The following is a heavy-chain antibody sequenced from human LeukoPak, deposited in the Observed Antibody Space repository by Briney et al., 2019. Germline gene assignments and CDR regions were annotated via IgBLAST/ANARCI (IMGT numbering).Heavy chain of an antibody. CDR2: ISGSGGST. Sequence: GSLRLSCAASGFTFSSYAMSWVRQAPGKGLEWVSAISGSGGSTYYADSVKGRFTISRDNSKNTLYLQMNSLRAEDTAVYYCAKGRSKGTTVTTSFFDSWGQGTLVTVSS. CDR1: GFTFSSYA. CDR3: AKGRSKGTTVTTSFFDS. D-gene: IGHD4-17*01. V-gene: IGHV3-23*01. J-gene: IGHJ4*02.